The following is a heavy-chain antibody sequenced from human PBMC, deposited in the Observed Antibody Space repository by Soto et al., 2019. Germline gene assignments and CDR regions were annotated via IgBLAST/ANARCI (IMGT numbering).Heavy chain of an antibody. V-gene: IGHV2-5*02. Sequence: SGPTLVNPTQTLTLTCTFSGFSLSTSGVGVGWIRKPPGKALEWLALIYWDDDKRYSPSLKSRLTITKDTSKNQVVLTMTNMDPVDTATYYCAHSSEEPAITDYYDSSGPYYYYGMDVWGQGT. D-gene: IGHD3-22*01. J-gene: IGHJ6*02. CDR3: AHSSEEPAITDYYDSSGPYYYYGMDV. CDR2: IYWDDDK. CDR1: GFSLSTSGVG.